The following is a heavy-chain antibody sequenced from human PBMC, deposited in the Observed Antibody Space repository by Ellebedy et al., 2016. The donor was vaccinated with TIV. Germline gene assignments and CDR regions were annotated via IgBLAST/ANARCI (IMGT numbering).Heavy chain of an antibody. J-gene: IGHJ4*02. Sequence: AASVKVSCKASGYTFTSYGISWVRQAPGQGLEWMGWISAYNGNTNYAQKLQGRFTMTTDTSTSTAYMELRSLRSDDTAVYYWAATAGTRGWEFDYWGQGTLVTVSS. CDR2: ISAYNGNT. D-gene: IGHD6-19*01. CDR1: GYTFTSYG. V-gene: IGHV1-18*01. CDR3: AATAGTRGWEFDY.